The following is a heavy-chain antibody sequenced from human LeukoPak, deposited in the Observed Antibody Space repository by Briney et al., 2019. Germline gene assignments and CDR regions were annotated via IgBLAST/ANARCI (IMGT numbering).Heavy chain of an antibody. CDR2: ISSNGGST. V-gene: IGHV3-64*01. Sequence: GGSLRLSCAASGFTFSSYAMHWVRQAPGKGLEYVSAISSNGGSTYYANSVKGRFTISGDNSKNTLYLQMGSLRAEDMAVYYCARGLYNYDILTGYLIRWGQGTLVTVSS. CDR3: ARGLYNYDILTGYLIR. J-gene: IGHJ4*02. CDR1: GFTFSSYA. D-gene: IGHD3-9*01.